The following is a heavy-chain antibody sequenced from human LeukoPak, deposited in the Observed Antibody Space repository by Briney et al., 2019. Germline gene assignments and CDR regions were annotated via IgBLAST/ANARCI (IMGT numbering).Heavy chain of an antibody. Sequence: GGSLRLSCAASGFTFSSYNMNWVRQAPGKGLEWVSSITSSSNYIYYADSVRGRFTISRDNAKNSLYLQMNSLRAEDTTVYYCARDCWDYGSGSYCGIDYWGQGTLVTVSS. D-gene: IGHD3-10*01. J-gene: IGHJ4*02. CDR2: ITSSSNYI. CDR1: GFTFSSYN. V-gene: IGHV3-21*03. CDR3: ARDCWDYGSGSYCGIDY.